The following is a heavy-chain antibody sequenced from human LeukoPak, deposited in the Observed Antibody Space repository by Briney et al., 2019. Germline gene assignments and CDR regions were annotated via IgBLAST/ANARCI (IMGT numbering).Heavy chain of an antibody. CDR2: INHSGST. CDR3: ARVKLRYFDWLSHLDY. D-gene: IGHD3-9*01. CDR1: GGSFSGYY. V-gene: IGHV4-34*01. Sequence: SETLSLTCAVYGGSFSGYYWSWIRQPPGKGLEWIGEINHSGSTNYNPSLKSRVTISVDTSKNQFSLKLSSVTAADTAVYYCARVKLRYFDWLSHLDYWGQGTLVTVSS. J-gene: IGHJ4*02.